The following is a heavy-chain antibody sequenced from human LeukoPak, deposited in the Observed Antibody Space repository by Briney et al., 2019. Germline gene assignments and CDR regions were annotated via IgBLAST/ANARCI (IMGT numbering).Heavy chain of an antibody. CDR1: GGSFSDYY. V-gene: IGHV3-20*04. J-gene: IGHJ1*01. Sequence: PSETLSLTCAVYGGSFSDYYRSWIRQPPGKGLEWVSGINWNGGSTGYADSVKGRFTISRDNAKNSLYLQMNSLRAEDTALYYCASRNVYDPLFQHWGQGTLVTVSS. CDR3: ASRNVYDPLFQH. CDR2: INWNGGST. D-gene: IGHD1-14*01.